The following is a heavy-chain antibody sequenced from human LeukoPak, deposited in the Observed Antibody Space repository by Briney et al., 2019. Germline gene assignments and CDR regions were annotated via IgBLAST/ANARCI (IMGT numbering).Heavy chain of an antibody. J-gene: IGHJ5*02. Sequence: SVKVSCKASGGTFSSYAISWVRQAPGQGLEWMGGIIPIFGTANYAQKFQGRVTITADESTSTAYMELSSLRSEDTAVYYCARGRADCSGGSCYSEWFDPWGQGTLVTVSS. CDR3: ARGRADCSGGSCYSEWFDP. V-gene: IGHV1-69*13. CDR2: IIPIFGTA. D-gene: IGHD2-15*01. CDR1: GGTFSSYA.